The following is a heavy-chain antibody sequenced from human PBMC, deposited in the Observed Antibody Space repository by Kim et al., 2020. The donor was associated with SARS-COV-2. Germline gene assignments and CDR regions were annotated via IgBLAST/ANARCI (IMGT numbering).Heavy chain of an antibody. CDR3: ARDGAVRGVYGPLEYYYYGMDV. V-gene: IGHV1-69*04. J-gene: IGHJ6*02. CDR1: GGTFSSYA. CDR2: IIPILGIA. D-gene: IGHD3-10*01. Sequence: SVKVSCKASGGTFSSYAISWVRQAPGQGLEWMGRIIPILGIANYAQKFQGRVTITADKSTSTAYMELSSLRSEDTAVYYCARDGAVRGVYGPLEYYYYGMDVWGQGTTVTVSS.